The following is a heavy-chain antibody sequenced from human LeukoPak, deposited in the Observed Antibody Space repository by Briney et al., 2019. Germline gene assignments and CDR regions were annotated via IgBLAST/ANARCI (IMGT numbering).Heavy chain of an antibody. CDR3: ARRIRITMIVVVIEGAFDY. CDR1: GFTVRSSS. Sequence: GGSLRLSCAAFGFTVRSSSMSWVRQAPGKGLEWVSVILSDGTTHFADSVKGRFTISRDNSKNTLYLQMSSLRAEDTAVYYCARRIRITMIVVVIEGAFDYWGQGTLVTVSS. D-gene: IGHD3-22*01. CDR2: ILSDGTT. V-gene: IGHV3-53*01. J-gene: IGHJ4*02.